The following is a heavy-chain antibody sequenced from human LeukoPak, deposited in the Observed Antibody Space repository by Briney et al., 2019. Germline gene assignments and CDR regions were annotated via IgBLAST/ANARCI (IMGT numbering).Heavy chain of an antibody. CDR2: FDPEDGET. Sequence: ASVKVSCKVSGYTLTELSMHWVRQAPGKGLEWMGGFDPEDGETIYAQKFQGRVTMTEDTSTDTAYMELSSLRSEDTAVYYCATVVITFGGVIVHLDYWGQGTLVTVSS. V-gene: IGHV1-24*01. J-gene: IGHJ4*02. CDR1: GYTLTELS. D-gene: IGHD3-16*02. CDR3: ATVVITFGGVIVHLDY.